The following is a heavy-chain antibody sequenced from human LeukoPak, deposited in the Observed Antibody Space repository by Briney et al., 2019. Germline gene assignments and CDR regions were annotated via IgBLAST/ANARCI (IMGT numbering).Heavy chain of an antibody. J-gene: IGHJ4*02. D-gene: IGHD3-10*01. Sequence: PSETLSLTCTVSGGSISSYYWSWIRQPPGKGLEWIGYIYYSGSTNYNPSLKSRVTISVDTSKNQFSLKLSSVTAADTAVYYCARRSILLWFGELSLLPYFDYWGQGTLVTVSS. CDR1: GGSISSYY. CDR3: ARRSILLWFGELSLLPYFDY. CDR2: IYYSGST. V-gene: IGHV4-59*12.